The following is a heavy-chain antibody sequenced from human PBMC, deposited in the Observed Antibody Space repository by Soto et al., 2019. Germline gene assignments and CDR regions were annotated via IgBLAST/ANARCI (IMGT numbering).Heavy chain of an antibody. J-gene: IGHJ4*02. Sequence: EVQLVETGGGLIQPGGSLRLSCAASGFTVSSNYMSWVRQAPGKGLEWVSVIYSGGSTYYADSVKGRFTISRDNSKNTLYLKMNSRRAGNAAVYYWGRDPHSGDKDGGQETWVPVSS. D-gene: IGHD2-21*02. CDR1: GFTVSSNY. CDR3: GRDPHSGDKD. V-gene: IGHV3-53*02. CDR2: IYSGGST.